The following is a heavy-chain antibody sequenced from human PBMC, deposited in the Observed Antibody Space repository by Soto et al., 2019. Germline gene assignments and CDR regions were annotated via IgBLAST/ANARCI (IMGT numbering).Heavy chain of an antibody. CDR1: GFTFSSYA. J-gene: IGHJ4*02. D-gene: IGHD3-3*01. V-gene: IGHV3-23*01. Sequence: PGGSLRLSCAASGFTFSSYAMSWVRQAPGKGLEWVSAISGSGGSTYYADSVKGRSTISRDNSKNTLYLQMNSLRAEDTAVYYCAKKPGYDFWSGYYNGYFDYWGQGTLVTVSS. CDR2: ISGSGGST. CDR3: AKKPGYDFWSGYYNGYFDY.